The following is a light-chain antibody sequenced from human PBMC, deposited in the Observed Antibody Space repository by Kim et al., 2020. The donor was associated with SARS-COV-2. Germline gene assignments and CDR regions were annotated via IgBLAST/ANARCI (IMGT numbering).Light chain of an antibody. CDR3: QVWHSSSGV. J-gene: IGLJ3*02. CDR2: YPS. V-gene: IGLV3-21*04. CDR1: NIGSKS. Sequence: SYELTQPPSVSLAPGETARISCGGNNIGSKSVHXYQQKPGQAPVLVIYYPSDRPSGIPDRFSGSNSGNTATLTISRVEAGDEADYYCQVWHSSSGVFGGG.